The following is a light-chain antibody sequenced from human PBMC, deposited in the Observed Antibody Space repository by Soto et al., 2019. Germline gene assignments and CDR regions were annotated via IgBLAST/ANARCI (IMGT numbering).Light chain of an antibody. CDR1: SGSIGSSY. CDR3: QSYDTSNPLV. Sequence: NFMLTQPHSVSESPGKTVTISCTRSSGSIGSSYVQWYQQRPGSSPTTAIFEDNQRPTGVPVRFSGSIDSSSNSASLVISGLRTEDEADYYCQSYDTSNPLVFGGGTKLTVL. V-gene: IGLV6-57*01. J-gene: IGLJ3*02. CDR2: EDN.